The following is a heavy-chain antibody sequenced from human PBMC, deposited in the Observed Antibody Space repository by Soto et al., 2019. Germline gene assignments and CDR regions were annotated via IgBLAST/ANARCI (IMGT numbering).Heavy chain of an antibody. CDR2: ISSSSSTT. J-gene: IGHJ3*02. V-gene: IGHV3-48*02. CDR3: ARQPGHSSSWPDAFDI. Sequence: PGGSLRLSCAASGFTFSSYSMNWVRQAPGKGLEWVSYISSSSSTTYYADSVKGRFTISRDNAKNSLYLQMNSLRDEDTAVYYCARQPGHSSSWPDAFDIWGQGTMVTVSS. D-gene: IGHD6-13*01. CDR1: GFTFSSYS.